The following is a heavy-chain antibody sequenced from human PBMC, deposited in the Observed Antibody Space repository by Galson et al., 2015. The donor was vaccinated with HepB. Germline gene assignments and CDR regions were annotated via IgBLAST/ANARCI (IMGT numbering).Heavy chain of an antibody. CDR2: IWYDGSNK. CDR3: ATGRDGYNPYYFDY. V-gene: IGHV3-33*01. CDR1: GFTFSSYG. Sequence: SLRLSCAASGFTFSSYGMHWVRQAPGKGLEWVAVIWYDGSNKYYADSVKGRFTISRDNSKNTLYLQMNSLRAEDTAVYYCATGRDGYNPYYFDYWGQGTLVTVSS. D-gene: IGHD5-24*01. J-gene: IGHJ4*02.